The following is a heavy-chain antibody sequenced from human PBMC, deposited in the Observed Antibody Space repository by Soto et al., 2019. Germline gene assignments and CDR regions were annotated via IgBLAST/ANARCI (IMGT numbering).Heavy chain of an antibody. CDR2: IIPIFGTA. J-gene: IGHJ6*02. CDR1: GGTFSSYA. V-gene: IGHV1-69*01. D-gene: IGHD3-16*01. CDR3: ARSTFGGHYYYGMDV. Sequence: QVQLVQSGAEVKKPGSSVKVSCKASGGTFSSYAISWVRQAPGQGLEWMGGIIPIFGTANYAQKFEGRVPSTADDSTNTAYTALSSLRSEDTDVYYCARSTFGGHYYYGMDVCGQGTTVTVSS.